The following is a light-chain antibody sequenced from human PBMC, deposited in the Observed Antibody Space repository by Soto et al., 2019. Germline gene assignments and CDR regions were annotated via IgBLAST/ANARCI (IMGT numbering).Light chain of an antibody. V-gene: IGKV3-11*01. CDR3: QQRSNCPST. CDR1: QSVSSY. Sequence: EIVLTQSPATLSLSPGERATLSCRASQSVSSYLAWYQQKPGQAPRLLIYDASNRATGIPARFSGSGSGTDFALTSSSLEPEDFAVYYCQQRSNCPSTFGGGTKVEIK. CDR2: DAS. J-gene: IGKJ4*01.